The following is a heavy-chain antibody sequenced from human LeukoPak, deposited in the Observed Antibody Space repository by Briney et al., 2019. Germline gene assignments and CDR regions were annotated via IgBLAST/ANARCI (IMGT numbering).Heavy chain of an antibody. CDR3: ARSGSGWYQTVAFDI. J-gene: IGHJ3*02. D-gene: IGHD6-19*01. V-gene: IGHV7-4-1*02. CDR1: GYTFTSYA. CDR2: INTNTGNP. Sequence: ASVTVSCKASGYTFTSYAMNWVRQAPGQGLEWMGWINTNTGNPTYAQGFTGRFVFSLDTSVSTAYLQISSLKAEDTAVYYCARSGSGWYQTVAFDIWGQGTMVTVSS.